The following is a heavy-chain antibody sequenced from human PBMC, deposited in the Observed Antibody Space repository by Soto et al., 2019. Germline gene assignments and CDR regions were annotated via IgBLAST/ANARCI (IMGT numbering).Heavy chain of an antibody. CDR3: ARDKDRQQLGGNYYYGMDV. J-gene: IGHJ6*02. CDR2: IMPVFPTP. CDR1: GGTFSTSA. V-gene: IGHV1-69*13. D-gene: IGHD3-3*02. Sequence: GASVKVSCKTSGGTFSTSAISWVRQAPGQGLEWMGGIMPVFPTPDYAQKFQGRVTITADESTGTAYMELSSLRSEDTAVYYCARDKDRQQLGGNYYYGMDVWGQGTTVTVSS.